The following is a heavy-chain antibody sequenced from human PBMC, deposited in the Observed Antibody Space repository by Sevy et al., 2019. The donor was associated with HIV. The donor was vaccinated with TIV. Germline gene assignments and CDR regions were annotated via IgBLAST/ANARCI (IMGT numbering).Heavy chain of an antibody. Sequence: GGSLRLSCDASGFTFDMYWMQWVRQAPGKGLEWVANIRQDGNEIYYAASGRGRFTISRDNAKGSLYLQMNNLRVEDTPTYYCARRYFDLWGQGTLVTVSS. V-gene: IGHV3-7*03. CDR1: GFTFDMYW. J-gene: IGHJ4*02. CDR2: IRQDGNEI. CDR3: ARRYFDL.